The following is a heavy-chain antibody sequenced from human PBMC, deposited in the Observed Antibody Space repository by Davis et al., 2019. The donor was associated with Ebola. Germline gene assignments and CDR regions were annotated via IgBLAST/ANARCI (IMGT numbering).Heavy chain of an antibody. CDR3: ARETMTTVTKTPGDAFDI. Sequence: PSETLSLTCTVSGGSISSYYWSWIRQPPGKGLEWIGYIYYSGSTNYNPSLKSRVTISVDTSKNQFSLKLSSVTAADTAVYYCARETMTTVTKTPGDAFDIWGQGTMVTVSS. V-gene: IGHV4-59*01. J-gene: IGHJ3*02. CDR1: GGSISSYY. CDR2: IYYSGST. D-gene: IGHD4-17*01.